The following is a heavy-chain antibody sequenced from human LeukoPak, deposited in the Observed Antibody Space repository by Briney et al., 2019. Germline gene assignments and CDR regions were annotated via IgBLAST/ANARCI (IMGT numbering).Heavy chain of an antibody. V-gene: IGHV3-64*01. J-gene: IGHJ4*02. CDR2: ISSNGGST. CDR3: ARSGTMVRGVINYFDY. D-gene: IGHD3-10*01. CDR1: GFTFSSYA. Sequence: GGSLRLSCAASGFTFSSYAMHWVRQAPGKGLEYVSAISSNGGSTYYANSVKGRFTISRDNSKNTLYPQMGSLRAEDMAVYYCARSGTMVRGVINYFDYWGQGTLVTVSS.